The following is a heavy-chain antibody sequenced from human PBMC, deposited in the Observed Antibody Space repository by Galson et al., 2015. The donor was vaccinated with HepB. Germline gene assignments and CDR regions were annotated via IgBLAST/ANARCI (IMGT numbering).Heavy chain of an antibody. CDR3: VKAGSWFGGDWFDP. CDR1: GFIFRHHA. J-gene: IGHJ5*02. CDR2: INGRGSTR. D-gene: IGHD3-16*01. V-gene: IGHV3-23*01. Sequence: SLRLSCAGSGFIFRHHAMAWIRQAPGKGLEWVSGINGRGSTRSYSDAVKGRFSISRDNSKDTVLLQMDNLSAEDTAVYYCVKAGSWFGGDWFDPWGQGALVTVS.